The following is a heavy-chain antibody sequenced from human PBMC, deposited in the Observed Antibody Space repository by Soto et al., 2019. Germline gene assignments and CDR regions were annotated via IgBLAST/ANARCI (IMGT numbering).Heavy chain of an antibody. CDR2: IIPIFGTA. Sequence: SLKGSRKGSGGTYSRYAISWVRKAHGQGLEWMGGIIPIFGTANYAQKFQGRVTITADESTSTAYMELSSLRSEDTAVYYCARAPLHYDILTGYRPYYYYGMDVWGQGTTVTVSS. V-gene: IGHV1-69*01. CDR3: ARAPLHYDILTGYRPYYYYGMDV. CDR1: GGTYSRYA. J-gene: IGHJ6*02. D-gene: IGHD3-9*01.